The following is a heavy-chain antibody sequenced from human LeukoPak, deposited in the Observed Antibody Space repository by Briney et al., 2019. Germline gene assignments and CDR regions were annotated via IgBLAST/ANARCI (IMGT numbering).Heavy chain of an antibody. Sequence: PGGSLRLSCAASGFTFSSYAMSWVRQAPGKGLEWVSAISGSGGSTYYADSVKGRFTISRDNSKNTLYLQMNSLRAEDTAVYYCAKDARLPSIVVVPADVPDYYYGMDVWGQGTTVTVSS. CDR2: ISGSGGST. CDR1: GFTFSSYA. J-gene: IGHJ6*02. D-gene: IGHD2-2*01. V-gene: IGHV3-23*01. CDR3: AKDARLPSIVVVPADVPDYYYGMDV.